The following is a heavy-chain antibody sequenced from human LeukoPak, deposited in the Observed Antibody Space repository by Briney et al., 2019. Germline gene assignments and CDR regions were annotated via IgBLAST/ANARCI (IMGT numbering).Heavy chain of an antibody. Sequence: PGGFLRLSCAASGFTFSSYAMHWVRQAPGKGLEWVAVISYDGSNKYYADSVKGRFTISRDNSKNTLYPQMNSLRAEDTAVYYCARELKYYYDSSGYYDPRPIDYWGQGTLVTVSS. CDR3: ARELKYYYDSSGYYDPRPIDY. J-gene: IGHJ4*02. V-gene: IGHV3-30*04. CDR2: ISYDGSNK. CDR1: GFTFSSYA. D-gene: IGHD3-22*01.